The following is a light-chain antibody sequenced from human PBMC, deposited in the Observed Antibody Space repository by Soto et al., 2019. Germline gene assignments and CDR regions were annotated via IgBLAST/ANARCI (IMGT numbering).Light chain of an antibody. CDR1: QTVVSN. Sequence: DILMTQSPATLSVSPGERVTLSCRASQTVVSNFAWYQQKPGQAPRLLIYGASTRATGVPGRFSGSGSGTEFTLTINSLQSEDFAVYYCQQYTDWPLTFGGGTKGEIK. CDR3: QQYTDWPLT. V-gene: IGKV3-15*01. CDR2: GAS. J-gene: IGKJ4*01.